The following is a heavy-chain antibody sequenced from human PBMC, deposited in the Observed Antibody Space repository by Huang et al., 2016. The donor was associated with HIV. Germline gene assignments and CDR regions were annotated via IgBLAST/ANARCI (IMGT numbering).Heavy chain of an antibody. D-gene: IGHD1-26*01. CDR3: ARLLYRYYFDY. Sequence: QLQLQESGPGLVKPSETLSLTCTVSGGSISSSSYYWGWIRPPPGKGLEGIGSIDYSGSTYYNPSLKSRVTISVDTSKNQFSLKLSSVTAADTAVYYCARLLYRYYFDYWGQGTLVTVSS. V-gene: IGHV4-39*01. CDR1: GGSISSSSYY. CDR2: IDYSGST. J-gene: IGHJ4*02.